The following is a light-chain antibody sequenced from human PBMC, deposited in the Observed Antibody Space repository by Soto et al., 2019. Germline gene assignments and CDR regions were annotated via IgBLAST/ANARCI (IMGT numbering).Light chain of an antibody. V-gene: IGKV1-39*01. J-gene: IGKJ3*01. Sequence: DILMTQSPSSLSASVGDRVTITCRASQSISSYLNWYQQKPGKAPKLLIYAASSLQSGVPSRFSGSGSGTEVTLTISSLQPEDFATYYCQQSYSTPPINFCPGTKVDI. CDR1: QSISSY. CDR3: QQSYSTPPIN. CDR2: AAS.